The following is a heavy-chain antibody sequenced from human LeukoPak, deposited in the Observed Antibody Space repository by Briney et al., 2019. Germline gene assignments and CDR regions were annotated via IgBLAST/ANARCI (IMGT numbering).Heavy chain of an antibody. J-gene: IGHJ5*02. D-gene: IGHD3-10*01. CDR2: INHSGST. V-gene: IGHV4-34*01. Sequence: NSSETLSLTCAVYGGSFGGYYWSWIRQPPGKGLEWIGEINHSGSTNYNPSLKSRVTISVDTSKNQFSLKLSSVTAADTAVYYCARGDGVRGSNWFDPWGQGTLVTVSS. CDR1: GGSFGGYY. CDR3: ARGDGVRGSNWFDP.